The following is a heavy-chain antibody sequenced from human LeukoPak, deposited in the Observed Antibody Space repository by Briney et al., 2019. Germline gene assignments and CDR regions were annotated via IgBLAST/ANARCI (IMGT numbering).Heavy chain of an antibody. CDR1: GDSISTSSSY. J-gene: IGHJ4*02. CDR2: IYYSGTT. V-gene: IGHV4-61*01. Sequence: SETLSLTCTVSGDSISTSSSYWNWIRQPPGKGLEWIGFIYYSGTTNYNPSLNSRVTISVDTSKNQFSLKLSSVTAADTAVYYCARDPGAADAPFDYWGQGTLVTVSS. D-gene: IGHD1-26*01. CDR3: ARDPGAADAPFDY.